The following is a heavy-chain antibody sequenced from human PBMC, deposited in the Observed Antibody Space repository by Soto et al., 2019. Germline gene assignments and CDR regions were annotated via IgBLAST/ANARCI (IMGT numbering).Heavy chain of an antibody. CDR1: GFTFSSYG. V-gene: IGHV3-33*01. Sequence: ESGGGVVQPGRSLRLSCAASGFTFSSYGMHWVRQAPGKGLEWVAVIWYDGSNKYYADSVKGRFTISRDNSKNTLYLQMNSLRAEDTAVYYCARDSYYYDSSGYGSIGFDYWGQGTLVTVSS. CDR2: IWYDGSNK. CDR3: ARDSYYYDSSGYGSIGFDY. D-gene: IGHD3-22*01. J-gene: IGHJ4*02.